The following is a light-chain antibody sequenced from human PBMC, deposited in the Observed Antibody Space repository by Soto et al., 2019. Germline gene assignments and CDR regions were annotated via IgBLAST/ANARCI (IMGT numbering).Light chain of an antibody. J-gene: IGLJ2*01. V-gene: IGLV1-44*01. CDR1: SSNLGTNT. CDR3: AAWDDSLNGVV. CDR2: SNN. Sequence: QSVLTQPPSTSGTPGQRVTISCSGSSSNLGTNTVNWYQQVTGMAPKLLIYSNNERPSGVPDRFSGSKSGTSASLVIRGLQSEDEADYYCAAWDDSLNGVVFGGGTQLTVL.